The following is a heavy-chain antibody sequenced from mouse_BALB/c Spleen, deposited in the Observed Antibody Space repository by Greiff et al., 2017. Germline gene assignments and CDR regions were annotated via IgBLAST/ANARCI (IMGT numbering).Heavy chain of an antibody. CDR2: ISYDGSN. D-gene: IGHD2-14*01. CDR3: ARDRSCYRWNYFDD. J-gene: IGHJ2*01. Sequence: EVQLQESGPGLVKPSQSLSLTCSVTGYSITSGYYWNWIRQFPGNKLEWMVYISYDGSNNYNPSLKNRISITRDTSKNQFFLKLNSVTTEDTATYSCARDRSCYRWNYFDDWGQGTTLTVSS. CDR1: GYSITSGYY. V-gene: IGHV3-6*02.